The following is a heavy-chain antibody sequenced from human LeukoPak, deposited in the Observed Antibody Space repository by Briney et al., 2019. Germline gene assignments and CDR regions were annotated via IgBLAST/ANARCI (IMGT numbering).Heavy chain of an antibody. CDR3: SFSWYYFDY. Sequence: PGGSLRLSCAASGFTFSSYWMSWVRQAPGKGLEWAANIKQDGSEKYYVDSVKGRFTISRDNAKNSLYLQMNSLRAEDTAVYYCSFSWYYFDYWGQGTLVTVSS. J-gene: IGHJ4*02. D-gene: IGHD6-13*01. CDR2: IKQDGSEK. CDR1: GFTFSSYW. V-gene: IGHV3-7*01.